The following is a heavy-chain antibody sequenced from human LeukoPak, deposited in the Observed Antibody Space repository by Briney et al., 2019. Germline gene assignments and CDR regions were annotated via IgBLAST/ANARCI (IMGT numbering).Heavy chain of an antibody. D-gene: IGHD6-19*01. CDR3: AKDDHITVGHFDY. J-gene: IGHJ4*02. V-gene: IGHV3-23*01. Sequence: GGSLRLSCAASGFIFSTWSMNWVRQAPGKGLEWVSAISGSASSTYYAGSVKGRFTISRDNSKSTLYLKMSLLRAEDTAVYFCAKDDHITVGHFDYWGQGALVTVSS. CDR2: ISGSASST. CDR1: GFIFSTWS.